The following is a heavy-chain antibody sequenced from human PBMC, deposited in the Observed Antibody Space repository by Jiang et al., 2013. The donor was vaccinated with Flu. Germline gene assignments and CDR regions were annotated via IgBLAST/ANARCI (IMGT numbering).Heavy chain of an antibody. CDR3: AKEAPLCGDTSCYHRGLDP. Sequence: AASGFVFSSYAMSWVRQAPGKGLEWVAGISGSGATNYAESVKGRFTISRENSRNTMYLQMNNVRADDTAIYYCAKEAPLCGDTSCYHRGLDPWGQGILVTVSS. CDR1: GFVFSSYA. V-gene: IGHV3-23*01. D-gene: IGHD2-2*01. J-gene: IGHJ5*02. CDR2: ISGSGAT.